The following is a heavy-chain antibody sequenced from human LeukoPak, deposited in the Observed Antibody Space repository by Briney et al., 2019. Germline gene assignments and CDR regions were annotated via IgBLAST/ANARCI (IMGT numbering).Heavy chain of an antibody. D-gene: IGHD4/OR15-4a*01. CDR1: GGSISGYY. J-gene: IGHJ4*02. Sequence: PSETLSLTCTVSGGSISGYYWSWIRQPPGKGLEWIGYIYYSGSTNYNPSLKSRVTILVDTSKNQLSLKLSSVTAADTAVYYCARDKYGATDYFDCWGQGTLVTVSS. V-gene: IGHV4-59*01. CDR3: ARDKYGATDYFDC. CDR2: IYYSGST.